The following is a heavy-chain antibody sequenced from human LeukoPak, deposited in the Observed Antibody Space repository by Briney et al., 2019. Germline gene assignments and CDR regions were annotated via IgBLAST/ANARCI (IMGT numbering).Heavy chain of an antibody. J-gene: IGHJ5*02. CDR1: GYTFTGYY. V-gene: IGHV1-2*02. D-gene: IGHD2-15*01. CDR3: AREGLAANWFDP. CDR2: INPNSGGT. Sequence: ASVKVSCKASGYTFTGYYMHWVRQAPGQGLEWMGWINPNSGGTNYAQKLQGRVTMTRDTSISTAYMELSRLRSDDTAVYYCAREGLAANWFDPWGQGTLVTVSS.